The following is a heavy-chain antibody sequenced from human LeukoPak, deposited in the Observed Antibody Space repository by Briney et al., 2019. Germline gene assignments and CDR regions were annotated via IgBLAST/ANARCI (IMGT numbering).Heavy chain of an antibody. CDR3: ASDSYSPEYFQH. Sequence: PGRSLRLSCAASGFTFSNYGMHWVRQAPGKGLEWVAVIWYDGSNKYYADSVKGRFTISRDNSKNTLYLQMNSLRAEDTAVYYCASDSYSPEYFQHWGQGTLVTVSS. J-gene: IGHJ1*01. V-gene: IGHV3-33*01. D-gene: IGHD2-15*01. CDR2: IWYDGSNK. CDR1: GFTFSNYG.